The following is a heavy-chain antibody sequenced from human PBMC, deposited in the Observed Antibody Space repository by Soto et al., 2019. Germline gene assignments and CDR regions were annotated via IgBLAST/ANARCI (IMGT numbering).Heavy chain of an antibody. D-gene: IGHD6-19*01. V-gene: IGHV3-30*18. J-gene: IGHJ4*02. CDR1: GFTFSSYG. CDR2: ISNDGNDK. CDR3: SKRSWENSGWYRDS. Sequence: QVQLVESGGGVVQPGRSLRLSCAASGFTFSSYGMHWVRQAPGKGLEWVSLISNDGNDKYYVDSVKGRFTISRDNSKNTLYLQMNSLRTEDTAVYYCSKRSWENSGWYRDSWGQGTLVIVSS.